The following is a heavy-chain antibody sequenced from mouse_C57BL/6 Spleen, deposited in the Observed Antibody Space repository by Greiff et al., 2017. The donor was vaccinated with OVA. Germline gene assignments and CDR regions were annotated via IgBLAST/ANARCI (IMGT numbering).Heavy chain of an antibody. CDR2: IYPRNGNT. CDR3: ARSSGPRAMDY. CDR1: GYTFTSYG. V-gene: IGHV1-81*01. J-gene: IGHJ4*01. D-gene: IGHD3-2*02. Sequence: VQLQQSGAELARPGASVKLSCKASGYTFTSYGISWVKQRPGQGLEWIGEIYPRNGNTYYNEKFKGKATLTADKSSSTAYMELRSLTSEDSAVYFCARSSGPRAMDYWGQGTSVTVSS.